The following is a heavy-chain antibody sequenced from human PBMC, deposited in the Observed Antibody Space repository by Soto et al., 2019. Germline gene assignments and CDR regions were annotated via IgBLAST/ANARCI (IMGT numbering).Heavy chain of an antibody. V-gene: IGHV1-18*01. CDR2: ISANNGNT. D-gene: IGHD1-20*01. CDR3: ARDWSEEMSIIADY. Sequence: QVQLVQSGAEVKKPGASVKVSCQTSGYTFTTYGISWLRQAPGQGLEWMGWISANNGNTNYAQRLQGRVTMTTDTSPSTAYMELRSLISDDTAVYYCARDWSEEMSIIADYWGQGTLVTVSS. J-gene: IGHJ4*02. CDR1: GYTFTTYG.